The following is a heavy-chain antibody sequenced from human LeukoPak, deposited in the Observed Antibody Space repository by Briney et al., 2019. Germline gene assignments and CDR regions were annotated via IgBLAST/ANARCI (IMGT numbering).Heavy chain of an antibody. D-gene: IGHD3-10*01. J-gene: IGHJ4*02. V-gene: IGHV7-4-1*02. CDR3: ARDRRSGSYDY. Sequence: ASVKVSCKTSGYTFTLYSINWVRQAPGQGLEWMGYINTNTGNPTYAQGFTGRFVFSLDTSASTAYLQISSLEAEDTAVYYCARDRRSGSYDYWGQGTLVTVSS. CDR1: GYTFTLYS. CDR2: INTNTGNP.